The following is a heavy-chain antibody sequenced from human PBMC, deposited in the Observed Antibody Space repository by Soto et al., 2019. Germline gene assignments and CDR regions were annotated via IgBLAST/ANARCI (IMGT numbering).Heavy chain of an antibody. Sequence: SVRNTVSGETSSGVSNCWSWISKPPGKGLEWIGYIFSSGTTYYNPSLKSRLTMSLDTSQNQFSLKLNSVTDADTAVYYCARVPSPFDYYYAMDVWGQGTTVTVSS. J-gene: IGHJ6*02. CDR2: IFSSGTT. CDR1: GETSSGVSNC. V-gene: IGHV4-30-4*08. CDR3: ARVPSPFDYYYAMDV. D-gene: IGHD3-16*01.